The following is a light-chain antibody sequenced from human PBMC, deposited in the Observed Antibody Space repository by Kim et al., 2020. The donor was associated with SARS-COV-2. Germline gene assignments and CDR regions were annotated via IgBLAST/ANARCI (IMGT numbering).Light chain of an antibody. CDR1: NSNVGSHT. CDR2: SND. Sequence: QSVLTQPPSASATPGQKVFISCSGSNSNVGSHTVNWYQQVTGTAPKLPINSNDQRPSGVPDRFSGSKSGTSASLAISGLQSDDEANYYCATWDDSLNRPVFGGGTKLTVL. J-gene: IGLJ3*02. CDR3: ATWDDSLNRPV. V-gene: IGLV1-44*01.